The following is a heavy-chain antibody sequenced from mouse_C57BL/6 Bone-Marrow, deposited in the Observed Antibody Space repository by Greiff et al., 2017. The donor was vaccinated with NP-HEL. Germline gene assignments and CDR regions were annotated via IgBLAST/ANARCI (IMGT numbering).Heavy chain of an antibody. D-gene: IGHD2-3*01. J-gene: IGHJ3*01. CDR2: IDPSDSYT. CDR3: ARGEWLLGFAY. V-gene: IGHV1-69*01. CDR1: GYTFTSYW. Sequence: QVQLQQPGAELVMPGASVKLSCKASGYTFTSYWMHWVKQRPGQGLEWIGEIDPSDSYTNYNQKFKGKSTLTVDKSSSTAYMQLSSLTSEDSAVYYCARGEWLLGFAYWGQGTLVTVSA.